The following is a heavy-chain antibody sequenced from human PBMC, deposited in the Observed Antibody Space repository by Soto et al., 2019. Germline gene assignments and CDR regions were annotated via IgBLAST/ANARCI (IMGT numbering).Heavy chain of an antibody. J-gene: IGHJ4*02. D-gene: IGHD4-4*01. Sequence: GGSLRLSCAASGFTFSDYYMSWIRQTPGKGLEWIGYSSNSGSFTRYADSVKGRCSISRDNAKNSLYLQINSLRVEDTAIYYCVRSGDNYNLLDFWGQGTPVTVSS. CDR3: VRSGDNYNLLDF. CDR1: GFTFSDYY. V-gene: IGHV3-11*06. CDR2: SSNSGSFT.